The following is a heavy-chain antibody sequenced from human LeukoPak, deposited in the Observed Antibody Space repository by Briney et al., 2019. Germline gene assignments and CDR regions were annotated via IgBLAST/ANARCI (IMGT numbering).Heavy chain of an antibody. V-gene: IGHV3-20*04. Sequence: GGSLRLSCAASGFTFDDYGMSWVRQAPGKGLEWVSGIKWNGGSTGYADSVKGRFTISRDNAKNTLYLEMDSLRAEDTAVYYCARRPISIAVAGYYFDYWGQGTLVTVSS. CDR2: IKWNGGST. CDR1: GFTFDDYG. D-gene: IGHD6-19*01. J-gene: IGHJ4*02. CDR3: ARRPISIAVAGYYFDY.